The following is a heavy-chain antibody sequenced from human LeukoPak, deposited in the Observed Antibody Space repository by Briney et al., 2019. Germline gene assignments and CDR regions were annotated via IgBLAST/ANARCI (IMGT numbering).Heavy chain of an antibody. CDR1: GFTFSSYG. V-gene: IGHV3-30*02. Sequence: PGGSLRLSCAASGFTFSSYGMHWVRQAPGKGLEWVAFIRYDGSNKYYADSVKGRFTISRDNSKNTLYLQMNSLRAEDTAVYYCAKAVDDYSNYALNWGQGTLVTVSS. D-gene: IGHD4-11*01. CDR3: AKAVDDYSNYALN. CDR2: IRYDGSNK. J-gene: IGHJ4*02.